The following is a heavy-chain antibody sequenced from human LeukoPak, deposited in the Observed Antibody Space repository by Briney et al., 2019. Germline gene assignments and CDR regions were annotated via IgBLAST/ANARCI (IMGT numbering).Heavy chain of an antibody. CDR3: AKLSVWSSWHIDY. CDR2: ISGNGITT. CDR1: GFTSSGYA. J-gene: IGHJ4*02. D-gene: IGHD3-10*01. Sequence: GGSLRLSCAASGFTSSGYALSWVRQAPGKGLQWVSTISGNGITTYYADSVKGRFTISRDNSKNTLYLQMNSLRAEDTAVYFCAKLSVWSSWHIDYWGQGTLVTVSS. V-gene: IGHV3-23*01.